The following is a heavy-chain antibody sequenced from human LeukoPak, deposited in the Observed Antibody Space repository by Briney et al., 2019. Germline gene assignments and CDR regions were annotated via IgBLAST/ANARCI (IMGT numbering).Heavy chain of an antibody. V-gene: IGHV4-59*08. J-gene: IGHJ4*02. CDR1: GGSISSYY. CDR3: ARHNFFDY. Sequence: ASETLSLTCTVSGGSISSYYRSWVRQPPGKGLEWIGYISYSGSTKNNPSLNSRVTISVDTSKNQFSLKLSSVTAADTAVYYCARHNFFDYWGQGTLVTVSS. CDR2: ISYSGST. D-gene: IGHD3-3*01.